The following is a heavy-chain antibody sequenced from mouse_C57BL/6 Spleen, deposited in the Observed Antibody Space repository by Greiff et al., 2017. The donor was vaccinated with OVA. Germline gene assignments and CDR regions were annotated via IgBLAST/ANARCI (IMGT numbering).Heavy chain of an antibody. Sequence: QVQLQQPGAELVTPGASVKLSCKASGYTFTSYWMHWVKQRPGQGLEWIGEIDPSDGYTNYNQKFKGKATLTVDKSSSTAYMQLSSLTSEDSAVYYCARYCCSGRYAWEGWGKGTSVTVAA. CDR1: GYTFTSYW. CDR2: IDPSDGYT. D-gene: IGHD1-3*01. CDR3: ARYCCSGRYAWEG. J-gene: IGHJ1*03. V-gene: IGHV1-69*02.